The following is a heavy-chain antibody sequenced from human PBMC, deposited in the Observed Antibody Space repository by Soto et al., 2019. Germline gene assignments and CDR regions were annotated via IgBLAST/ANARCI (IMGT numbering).Heavy chain of an antibody. Sequence: GGSLRLSCLVFECTFSDGCMSWVRHAPGKGLEWVARINRKIDGETTDYAAPVEGRFTIARDDSKNTLYLQMSSLKIEDTAVYLCTGAHGSWGHATLVTGSS. D-gene: IGHD1-26*01. CDR2: INRKIDGETT. CDR3: TGAHGS. V-gene: IGHV3-15*01. CDR1: ECTFSDGC. J-gene: IGHJ4*03.